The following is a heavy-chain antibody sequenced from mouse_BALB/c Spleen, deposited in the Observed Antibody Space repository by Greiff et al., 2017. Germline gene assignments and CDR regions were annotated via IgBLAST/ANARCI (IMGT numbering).Heavy chain of an antibody. J-gene: IGHJ3*01. Sequence: EVQRVESGPSLVKPSQTLSLTCSVTGDSITSGYWNWIRKFPGNKLEYMGYISYSGSTYYNPSLKSRISITRDTSKNQYYLQLNSVTTEDTATYYCARGATVVEGFAYWGQGTLVTVSA. CDR2: ISYSGST. CDR3: ARGATVVEGFAY. V-gene: IGHV3-8*02. CDR1: GDSITSGY. D-gene: IGHD1-1*01.